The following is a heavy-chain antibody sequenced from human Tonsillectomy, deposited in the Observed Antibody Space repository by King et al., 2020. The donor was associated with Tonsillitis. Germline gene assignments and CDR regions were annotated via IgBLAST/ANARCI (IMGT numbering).Heavy chain of an antibody. J-gene: IGHJ4*02. Sequence: VQLVESGGGLIQPGGSLRLSCAASGFTVSSNYMSWDRQAPGKGLEWVSVIYSGGSTYYADFVKGRFTISRDNSKNTLYLQMNSLRAEDTAVYYCARGGGVHCSGGSCYPLLYFDYWGQGTLVTVSS. CDR1: GFTVSSNY. CDR3: ARGGGVHCSGGSCYPLLYFDY. D-gene: IGHD2-15*01. V-gene: IGHV3-53*01. CDR2: IYSGGST.